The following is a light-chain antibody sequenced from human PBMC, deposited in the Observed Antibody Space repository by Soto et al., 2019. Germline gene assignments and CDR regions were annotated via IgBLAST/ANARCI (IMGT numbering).Light chain of an antibody. CDR3: QQYNSYWT. J-gene: IGKJ1*01. V-gene: IGKV1-5*03. Sequence: DLQMTQSPSTLSASVGDRVTSTCRASQSISSWLAWYQQKPGKAPKLLIYKASSFESGVPSRFSGSGSGTEFTLTISSLQPDDFATYYCQQYNSYWTFGQGTKVEIK. CDR2: KAS. CDR1: QSISSW.